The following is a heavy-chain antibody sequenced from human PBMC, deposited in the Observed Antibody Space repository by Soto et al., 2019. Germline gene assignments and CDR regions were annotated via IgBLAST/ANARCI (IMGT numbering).Heavy chain of an antibody. J-gene: IGHJ5*02. CDR3: AKATYSGYDFGNWFDP. V-gene: IGHV3-30*18. D-gene: IGHD5-12*01. Sequence: GGSLRLSCAASGFTFSSYGMHWVRQAPGKGLEWVAVISYDGSNKYYADSVKGRFTISRDNSKNTLYLQMNSLRAEDTAVYYCAKATYSGYDFGNWFDPWGQGTLVTAS. CDR2: ISYDGSNK. CDR1: GFTFSSYG.